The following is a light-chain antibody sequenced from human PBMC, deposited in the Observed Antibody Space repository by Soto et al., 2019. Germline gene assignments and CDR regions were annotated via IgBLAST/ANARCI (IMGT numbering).Light chain of an antibody. Sequence: QSVLTQPASVSGSPGQSITISCTGTSSDVGGYNYVSWYQQHPGKAPKLMMYDVSNRPSGVSNRFSGSKSGNTASLTISGLQAEDEADYYCSSYTSSSRFVFGTGNKVTVL. J-gene: IGLJ1*01. CDR2: DVS. V-gene: IGLV2-14*01. CDR1: SSDVGGYNY. CDR3: SSYTSSSRFV.